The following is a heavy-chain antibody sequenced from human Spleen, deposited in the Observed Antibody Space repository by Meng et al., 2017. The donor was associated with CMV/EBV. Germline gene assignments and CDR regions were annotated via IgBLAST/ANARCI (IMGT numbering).Heavy chain of an antibody. CDR1: GFSLSTSGVG. D-gene: IGHD2-15*01. V-gene: IGHV2-5*01. CDR3: AHRHPLRYCSGGSCYDY. Sequence: SGPTLVKPTQTLTLTCTFSGFSLSTSGVGVGWIRQPPGKALEWLALIYWNDDKRYSPSLKSRLTITKDTSKNQVVLTMTNMDPVDTATYYCAHRHPLRYCSGGSCYDYWGQGTLVTVSS. J-gene: IGHJ4*02. CDR2: IYWNDDK.